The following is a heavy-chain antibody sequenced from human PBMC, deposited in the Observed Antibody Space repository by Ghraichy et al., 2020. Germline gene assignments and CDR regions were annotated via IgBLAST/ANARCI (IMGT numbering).Heavy chain of an antibody. Sequence: GGSLRLYCAASGFTFSSYSMNWVRQAPGKGLEWVSYISSSSSTIYYADSVKGRFTISRDNAKNSLYLQMNSLRDEDTAVYYCARDPLPPGYSSSWLYFQHWGQGTLVTVSS. J-gene: IGHJ1*01. V-gene: IGHV3-48*02. CDR3: ARDPLPPGYSSSWLYFQH. D-gene: IGHD6-13*01. CDR1: GFTFSSYS. CDR2: ISSSSSTI.